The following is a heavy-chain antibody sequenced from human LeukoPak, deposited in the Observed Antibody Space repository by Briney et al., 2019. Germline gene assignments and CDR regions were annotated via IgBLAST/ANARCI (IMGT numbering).Heavy chain of an antibody. CDR1: GYTFTGYY. CDR3: ARLSHDGSGNRPDY. CDR2: INPNSGGT. V-gene: IGHV1-2*02. Sequence: ASVKVSCKASGYTFTGYYMHWVRQAPGQGLEWMGWINPNSGGTNYAQKFQGRVTMTRDTSISTAYMELSRLRSDDTAMYYCARLSHDGSGNRPDYWGQGTLVTVSS. J-gene: IGHJ4*02. D-gene: IGHD3-22*01.